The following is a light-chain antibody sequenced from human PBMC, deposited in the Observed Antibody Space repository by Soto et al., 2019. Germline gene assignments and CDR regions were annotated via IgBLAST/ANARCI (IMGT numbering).Light chain of an antibody. CDR3: LQHYNFPWT. CDR2: AAS. V-gene: IGKV1-6*01. CDR1: QGIRND. J-gene: IGKJ1*01. Sequence: AIQMTQSPSSLSASLGDRVTITCRASQGIRNDLGWYQQKPGKAPKVLIFAASILESGVPSRFSGSGSGTDFTLTINSLQPEDIATYYCLQHYNFPWTFGQGTKVDIK.